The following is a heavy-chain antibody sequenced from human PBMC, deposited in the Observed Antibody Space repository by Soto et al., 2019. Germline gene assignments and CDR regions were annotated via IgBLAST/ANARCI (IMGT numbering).Heavy chain of an antibody. Sequence: GGSLXLSCAASGFTFDDYAMYWVRQVLGKGLEWVSSISWNSGNIGYADSVKGRFTTSRDNAENSLYLQMNSLRPEDTALYYCVRSKGGYSYGTPFDYWGQGTLVTVSS. V-gene: IGHV3-9*01. J-gene: IGHJ4*02. CDR1: GFTFDDYA. CDR3: VRSKGGYSYGTPFDY. CDR2: ISWNSGNI. D-gene: IGHD5-18*01.